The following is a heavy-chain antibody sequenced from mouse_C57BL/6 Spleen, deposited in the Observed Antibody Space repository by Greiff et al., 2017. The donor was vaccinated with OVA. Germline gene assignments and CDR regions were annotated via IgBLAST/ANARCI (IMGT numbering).Heavy chain of an antibody. CDR2: ISSGSSTI. D-gene: IGHD2-5*01. CDR1: GFTFSDYG. J-gene: IGHJ3*01. Sequence: EVKLMESGGGLVKPGGSLKLSCAASGFTFSDYGMHWVRQAPEKGLEWVAYISSGSSTIYYADTVKGRFTISRDNAKNTLFLQMTSLRSEDTAMYYCARPYYSNYRPWFAYWGQGTLVTVSA. CDR3: ARPYYSNYRPWFAY. V-gene: IGHV5-17*01.